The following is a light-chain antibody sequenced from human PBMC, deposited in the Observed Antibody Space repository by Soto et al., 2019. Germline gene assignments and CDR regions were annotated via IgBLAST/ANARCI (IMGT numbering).Light chain of an antibody. Sequence: QSAMTKPASVSGSPGQSITISCTGTSSDVGGYNYVSWYQQHPGKAPKLMIYEVSNRPSGVSNRFSGSRSGNTASLTISGLQADDEADYYCSSYTSSNTLGVFGTGTKLPVL. J-gene: IGLJ1*01. CDR2: EVS. CDR3: SSYTSSNTLGV. V-gene: IGLV2-14*01. CDR1: SSDVGGYNY.